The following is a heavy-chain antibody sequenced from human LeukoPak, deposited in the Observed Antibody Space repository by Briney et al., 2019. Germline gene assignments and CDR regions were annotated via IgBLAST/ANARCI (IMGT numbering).Heavy chain of an antibody. CDR1: GFTFSSYN. D-gene: IGHD1-14*01. CDR3: ARGSLNRDYYYYMDV. J-gene: IGHJ6*03. CDR2: ISSSGSTI. V-gene: IGHV3-48*04. Sequence: GGSLRLSCAASGFTFSSYNMNWVRQAPGKGLEWVSYISSSGSTIYYADSVKGRFTISRDNAKNSLYLQMNSLRAEDTALYYCARGSLNRDYYYYMDVWGKGTTVTVSS.